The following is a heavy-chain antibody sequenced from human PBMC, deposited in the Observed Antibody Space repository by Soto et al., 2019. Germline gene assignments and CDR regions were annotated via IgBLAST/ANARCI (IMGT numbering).Heavy chain of an antibody. D-gene: IGHD3-22*01. J-gene: IGHJ4*02. V-gene: IGHV3-74*01. Sequence: PGGSLRLSCAASGFTFSSYWMHWVRQAPGKGLVWVSRINSDGSSTSYADSVKGRFTISRDNSKNTLYLQMNSLRVEDTAVYYCARWTGHSSGYYEYWGQGTPVTVSS. CDR3: ARWTGHSSGYYEY. CDR2: INSDGSST. CDR1: GFTFSSYW.